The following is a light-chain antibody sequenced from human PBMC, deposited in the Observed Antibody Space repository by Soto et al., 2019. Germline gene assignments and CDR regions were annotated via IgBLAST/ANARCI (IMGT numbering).Light chain of an antibody. CDR1: SYDVGNHKL. CDR3: YSYAGRTTWL. V-gene: IGLV2-23*01. Sequence: QSVLTQPASVSGSPGQSITISCTGISYDVGNHKLVSWYQQHPGKVPKVIIYEGTQRPSGISDRFSASQSGDTSSLTISGLQADDEADYYCYSYAGRTTWLFGGGTKLTVL. CDR2: EGT. J-gene: IGLJ3*02.